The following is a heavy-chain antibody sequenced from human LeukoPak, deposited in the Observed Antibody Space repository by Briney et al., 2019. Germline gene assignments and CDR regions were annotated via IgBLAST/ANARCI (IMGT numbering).Heavy chain of an antibody. CDR1: GGSISSYY. CDR2: IYYSGST. Sequence: SETLSLTCTVSGGSISSYYWSWIRQPPGKGLEWIGYIYYSGSTNYNPSLKSRVTISVETPKNQFSLKLSSVTAADTAVYYCAREGGYDFWSGYYTKNYYYYYMDVWGKGTTVTVSS. J-gene: IGHJ6*03. CDR3: AREGGYDFWSGYYTKNYYYYYMDV. D-gene: IGHD3-3*01. V-gene: IGHV4-59*12.